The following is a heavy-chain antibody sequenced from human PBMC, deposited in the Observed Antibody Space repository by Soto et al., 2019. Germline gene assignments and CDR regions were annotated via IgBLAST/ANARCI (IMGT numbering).Heavy chain of an antibody. J-gene: IGHJ4*02. CDR3: ARDLQAGNY. V-gene: IGHV3-48*01. Sequence: GGALRLSCAASGFTFSSYSMNWVRQAPGKGLEWVSYISSSSSTIYYADSVKGRFTISRDNAKNSLYLQMNSLRAEDTAVYYCARDLQAGNYWGQGTLVTVSS. CDR1: GFTFSSYS. CDR2: ISSSSSTI.